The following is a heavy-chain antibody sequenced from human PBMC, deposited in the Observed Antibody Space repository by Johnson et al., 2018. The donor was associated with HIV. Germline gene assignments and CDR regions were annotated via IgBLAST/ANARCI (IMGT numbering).Heavy chain of an antibody. Sequence: VQLVESGGGLVQPGGSLRLSCAASGFTFSSYAMHWVRQAPGKGLEYVSAISSTGGSTYYANSVKGRFTISRDNSKNKLYLQMNSLNVEDTALYYCAKGSGYYAAFDIWGQGTMVTVSS. J-gene: IGHJ3*02. CDR2: ISSTGGST. CDR1: GFTFSSYA. V-gene: IGHV3-64*01. CDR3: AKGSGYYAAFDI. D-gene: IGHD3-22*01.